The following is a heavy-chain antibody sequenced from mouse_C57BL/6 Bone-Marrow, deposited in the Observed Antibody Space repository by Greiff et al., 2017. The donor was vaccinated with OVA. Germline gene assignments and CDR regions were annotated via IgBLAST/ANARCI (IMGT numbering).Heavy chain of an antibody. CDR3: TRGARWDY. CDR1: GYTFTDYE. V-gene: IGHV1-15*01. J-gene: IGHJ4*01. CDR2: IDPETGGT. D-gene: IGHD6-1*01. Sequence: QVQLQQSGAELVRPGASVTLSCKASGYTFTDYEMHWVKHTPVHGLEWIGAIDPETGGTAYNQKFKGKAILTADKSSSTAYMELRSLTSEDSAVYYWTRGARWDYWGQGTSVTVSS.